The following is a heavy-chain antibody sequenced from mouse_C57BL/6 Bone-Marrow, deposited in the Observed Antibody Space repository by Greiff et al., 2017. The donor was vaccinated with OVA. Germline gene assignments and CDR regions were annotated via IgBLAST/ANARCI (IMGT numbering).Heavy chain of an antibody. CDR3: ARSPGYYYGWDY. D-gene: IGHD1-1*01. CDR2: IYPGSGST. Sequence: QVQLQQSGAELVKPGASVKMSCKASGYTFTSYWITWVKQRPGQGLEWIGDIYPGSGSTNYNEKFKSKATLTVDTSSSTAYMQLSSLTSEDSAVYYCARSPGYYYGWDYWGQGTSVTVSS. J-gene: IGHJ4*01. V-gene: IGHV1-55*01. CDR1: GYTFTSYW.